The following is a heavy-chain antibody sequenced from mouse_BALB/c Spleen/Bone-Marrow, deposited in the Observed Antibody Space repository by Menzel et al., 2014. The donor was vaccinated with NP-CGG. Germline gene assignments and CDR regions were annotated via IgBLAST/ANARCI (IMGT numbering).Heavy chain of an antibody. V-gene: IGHV1S81*02. CDR3: ARDGNYRYAMDY. CDR2: INPSNGRT. D-gene: IGHD2-1*01. Sequence: QVQLQQSGDELVKPGASVKLSCMASGFTFTSYWIHWVKQRPGQGPGWIGEINPSNGRTNYNEKFKRKATLTEDKSSSTAYMQLSSLTSEDSAVYYCARDGNYRYAMDYWGQGTSVTVSS. CDR1: GFTFTSYW. J-gene: IGHJ4*01.